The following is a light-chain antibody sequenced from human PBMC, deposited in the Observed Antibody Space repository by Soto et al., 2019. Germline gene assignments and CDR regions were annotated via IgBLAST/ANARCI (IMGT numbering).Light chain of an antibody. Sequence: QSALTQPASVSGSPGQSITISCTGTSSDVGGYKYVSWYQHHPGKAPKLMVFDVSNRPTGVSNRFSGSKSGNTASLTISGLQPEDEADYYCSSYTTSNTRQIVFGTGTKLTVL. CDR3: SSYTTSNTRQIV. V-gene: IGLV2-14*03. J-gene: IGLJ1*01. CDR2: DVS. CDR1: SSDVGGYKY.